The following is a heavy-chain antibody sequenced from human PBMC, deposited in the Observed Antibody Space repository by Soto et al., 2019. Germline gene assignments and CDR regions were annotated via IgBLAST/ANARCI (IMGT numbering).Heavy chain of an antibody. CDR3: ARVWGGAFDI. D-gene: IGHD3-10*01. CDR2: IYYSGSN. CDR1: GGSISSYY. J-gene: IGHJ3*02. V-gene: IGHV4-59*01. Sequence: QVQLQESGPGLVKPSETLSLTCTVSGGSISSYYWSWIRQPPGKGLEWIGYIYYSGSNNYNPSLKSRVTIFVDTSKNRFSLKLSSVTAADTAVYYCARVWGGAFDIWGQGIMVNV.